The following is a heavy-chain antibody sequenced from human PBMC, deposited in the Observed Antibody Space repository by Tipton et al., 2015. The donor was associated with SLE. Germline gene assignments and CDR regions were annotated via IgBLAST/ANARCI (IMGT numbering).Heavy chain of an antibody. V-gene: IGHV4-34*01. CDR1: GGSFSGYY. J-gene: IGHJ4*02. CDR3: ARAGYSGYDYNY. Sequence: TLSLTCAVYGGSFSGYYWSWIRQPPGKGLEWIGEINHSGSTNYNPSLKSRVTISVDTPKNQFSLKLSSVTAADTAVYYCARAGYSGYDYNYWGQGTLVTVSS. CDR2: INHSGST. D-gene: IGHD5-12*01.